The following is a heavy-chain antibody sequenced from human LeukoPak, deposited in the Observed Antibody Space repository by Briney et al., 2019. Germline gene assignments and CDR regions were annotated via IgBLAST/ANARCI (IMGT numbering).Heavy chain of an antibody. D-gene: IGHD3-22*01. J-gene: IGHJ4*02. Sequence: PSETLSLTCALHGRSFSDYYWSWIRQPPGKGLEWIGEINHSGSTNYNPSLKSRVTISVDTSKNQFSLKLNSVTAADTAMYYCARVPFYYDESDFYWGQGTLVTVSS. CDR3: ARVPFYYDESDFY. CDR1: GRSFSDYY. CDR2: INHSGST. V-gene: IGHV4-34*01.